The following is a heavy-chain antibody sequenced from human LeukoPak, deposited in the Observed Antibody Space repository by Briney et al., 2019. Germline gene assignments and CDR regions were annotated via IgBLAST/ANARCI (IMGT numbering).Heavy chain of an antibody. D-gene: IGHD1-26*01. V-gene: IGHV1-18*01. Sequence: ASVNVSCKASGYTFTIYGISWVRQAPGQGLEWMGWISAYNGNTNYAQKLQGRVTMTTDTSTSTAYMELRSLRSDDTAVYYCARLIVGATHWFDPWGQGTLVTVSS. CDR2: ISAYNGNT. J-gene: IGHJ5*02. CDR3: ARLIVGATHWFDP. CDR1: GYTFTIYG.